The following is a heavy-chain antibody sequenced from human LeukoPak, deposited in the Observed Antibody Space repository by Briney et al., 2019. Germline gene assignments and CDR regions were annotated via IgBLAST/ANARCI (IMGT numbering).Heavy chain of an antibody. Sequence: QTGGSLRLSCAASGFTFTNYWMHWVRQAPGKGLVWVSRIDIDGTGTSYADSVKGRFTISRDNVKNTVSLQMNSLKAEDTAVYYCGTVFDHWGPGILVTVSS. CDR3: GTVFDH. J-gene: IGHJ4*02. CDR1: GFTFTNYW. CDR2: IDIDGTGT. V-gene: IGHV3-74*01.